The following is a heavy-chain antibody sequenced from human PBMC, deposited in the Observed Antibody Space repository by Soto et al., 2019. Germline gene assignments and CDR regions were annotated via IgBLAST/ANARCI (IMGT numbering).Heavy chain of an antibody. Sequence: EVQLVQSGAEVKKPGDSLKISCKGSGYSFTSYWIGWVRQMPGKGLVWMGIIYPGDSDTRYSPSFQGQVTISADKSISTAYLQWSSLKASDTAMYYCARSMMYYDSSGYYGDWGQGTLVTASS. CDR2: IYPGDSDT. D-gene: IGHD3-22*01. V-gene: IGHV5-51*01. J-gene: IGHJ4*02. CDR1: GYSFTSYW. CDR3: ARSMMYYDSSGYYGD.